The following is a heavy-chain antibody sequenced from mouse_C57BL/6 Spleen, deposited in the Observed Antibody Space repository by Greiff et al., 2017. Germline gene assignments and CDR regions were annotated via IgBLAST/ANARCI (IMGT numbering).Heavy chain of an antibody. CDR1: GYSFTGYY. V-gene: IGHV1-42*01. CDR3: ATKDPDYGSSYWYFDV. D-gene: IGHD1-1*01. J-gene: IGHJ1*03. Sequence: VQLQQSGPELVKPGASEHKTSKSPGYSFTGYYMNWVKQSPEKSLEWIGEINPSTGGTTYNQKFKAKATLTVDKSSSTAYMQLKSLTSEDSAVYYCATKDPDYGSSYWYFDVWGTGTTVTVSS. CDR2: INPSTGGT.